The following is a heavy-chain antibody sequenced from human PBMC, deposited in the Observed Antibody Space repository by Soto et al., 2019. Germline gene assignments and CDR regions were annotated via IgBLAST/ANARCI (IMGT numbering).Heavy chain of an antibody. V-gene: IGHV3-33*01. CDR2: IWYDGSNK. CDR3: AREGSSGWYGYFDY. Sequence: QVQLVESGGGVVQPGRSLRLSCAASGFTFSSYGMHWVRQAPGKGLEWVAVIWYDGSNKYYADSVKGRFTISRDNSQNTLYLQMNSLRAEDTAVYYCAREGSSGWYGYFDYWGQGTLVTVSS. CDR1: GFTFSSYG. D-gene: IGHD6-19*01. J-gene: IGHJ4*02.